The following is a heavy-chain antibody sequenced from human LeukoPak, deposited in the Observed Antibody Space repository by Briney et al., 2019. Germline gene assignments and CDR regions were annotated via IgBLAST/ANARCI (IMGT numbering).Heavy chain of an antibody. J-gene: IGHJ4*02. Sequence: GGSLRLSCAASGFTFSSYAMSWVRQAPGKGLEWVSAISGSGGSTYYADSVKGRFTISRDNDKNSLLLQMNSLRADDTAVYYCARARRGGPFDYWGQGTLVTVSS. CDR1: GFTFSSYA. D-gene: IGHD3-16*01. CDR2: ISGSGGST. V-gene: IGHV3-23*01. CDR3: ARARRGGPFDY.